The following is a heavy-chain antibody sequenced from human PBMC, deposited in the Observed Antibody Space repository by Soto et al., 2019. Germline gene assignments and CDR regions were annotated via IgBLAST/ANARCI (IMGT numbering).Heavy chain of an antibody. Sequence: ASVKVSCKASGYTFTTYDISWVRQAPGQGLEWMGRISTYNGNTNYPQSLQGRLTMTTDTSKNTVYLQMNSLRADDTAVYYCARDQTTGDWFDAWGQGALVTVSS. J-gene: IGHJ5*02. D-gene: IGHD4-17*01. CDR3: ARDQTTGDWFDA. V-gene: IGHV1-18*01. CDR1: GYTFTTYD. CDR2: ISTYNGNT.